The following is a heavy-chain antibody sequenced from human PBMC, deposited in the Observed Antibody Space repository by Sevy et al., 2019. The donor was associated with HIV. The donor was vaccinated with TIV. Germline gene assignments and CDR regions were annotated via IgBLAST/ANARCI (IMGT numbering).Heavy chain of an antibody. CDR2: IYYSGST. CDR3: ARLIGGPIVVEVAAKTRAFDI. CDR1: GGSISSRSYY. D-gene: IGHD2-15*01. Sequence: SETLSLTCTVSGGSISSRSYYWGSIRHPPGKGLDWIGSIYYSGSTYYNPSLKSRVTISVDTSKNQFSLKLSSVTAADTAVYCCARLIGGPIVVEVAAKTRAFDIWGQGTMVTVSS. J-gene: IGHJ3*02. V-gene: IGHV4-39*01.